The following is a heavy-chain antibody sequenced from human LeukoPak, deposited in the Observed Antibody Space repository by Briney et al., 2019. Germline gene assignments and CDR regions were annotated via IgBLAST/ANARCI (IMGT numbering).Heavy chain of an antibody. CDR1: GGTFSSYA. CDR3: ARGTTVNTENYYYYCGMDV. CDR2: IIPIFGIA. D-gene: IGHD4-17*01. V-gene: IGHV1-69*04. Sequence: ASVKVSCKASGGTFSSYAISWVRQAPGQGLEWMGRIIPIFGIANYAQKFQGRVTITADKSTSTAYMELSSLRSEDTAVYYCARGTTVNTENYYYYCGMDVWGQGTTVTVSS. J-gene: IGHJ6*02.